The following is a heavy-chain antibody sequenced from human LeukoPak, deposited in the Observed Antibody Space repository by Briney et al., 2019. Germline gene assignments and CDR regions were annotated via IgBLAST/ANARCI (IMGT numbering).Heavy chain of an antibody. CDR1: GGSISSSSYY. D-gene: IGHD6-13*01. V-gene: IGHV4-39*01. CDR3: ARHSRIAAAGEGAFDI. Sequence: SETLSLTCTVSGGSISSSSYYWGWIRQSPGKGLEWIGSIYYSGSTYYNPSLKSRVTISVDTSKNQFSLKLSSVTAADTAVYYCARHSRIAAAGEGAFDIWGQGTMVTVSS. J-gene: IGHJ3*02. CDR2: IYYSGST.